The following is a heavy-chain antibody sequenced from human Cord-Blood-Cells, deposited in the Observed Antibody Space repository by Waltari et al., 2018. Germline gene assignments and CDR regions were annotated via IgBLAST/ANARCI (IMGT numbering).Heavy chain of an antibody. CDR2: RSGRGGRT. J-gene: IGHJ4*02. CDR3: AKDLYGSESYYNFDY. CDR1: GFTFSSYA. Sequence: EVQLLESGGGLVQPGGSLRLSCAASGFTFSSYAMSWVRQAPGKGLEWVSPRSGRGGRTYYSDSVKGRFTISRDNSKNTLYLQMNSLRAEDTAVYYCAKDLYGSESYYNFDYWGQATLVTVSS. V-gene: IGHV3-23*01. D-gene: IGHD3-10*01.